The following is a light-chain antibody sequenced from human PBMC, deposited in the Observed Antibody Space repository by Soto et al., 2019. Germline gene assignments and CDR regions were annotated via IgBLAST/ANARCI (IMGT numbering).Light chain of an antibody. Sequence: EIVLTQSPGTLSLSPGERATLSCRASQSVSGSSLAWYQHKPGQAPRLLIYGASSGATGVPDRFSGSGSGTDFTLTISRLEPEDVAVYYCQQYGSSPRTFGQGTKVEIK. J-gene: IGKJ1*01. V-gene: IGKV3-20*01. CDR2: GAS. CDR1: QSVSGSS. CDR3: QQYGSSPRT.